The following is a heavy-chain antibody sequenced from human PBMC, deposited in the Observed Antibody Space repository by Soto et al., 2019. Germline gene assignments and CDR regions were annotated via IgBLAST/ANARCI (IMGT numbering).Heavy chain of an antibody. CDR1: GFTFTSYW. CDR3: AKHEGYCSSTTCSNFDY. J-gene: IGHJ4*02. CDR2: IYPGYSDT. D-gene: IGHD2-2*01. V-gene: IGHV5-51*01. Sequence: GESLKISCKASGFTFTSYWIAWVRQMPGKVLEWMGIIYPGYSDTSYSPSFQGQVTISADKSINTAYLQWSSLKASDTAMYYCAKHEGYCSSTTCSNFDYWGQGTLVTVSS.